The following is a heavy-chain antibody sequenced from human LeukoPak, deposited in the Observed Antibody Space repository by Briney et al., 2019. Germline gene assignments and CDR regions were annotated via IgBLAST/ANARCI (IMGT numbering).Heavy chain of an antibody. V-gene: IGHV1-24*01. D-gene: IGHD3-22*01. CDR1: GYTLTELS. Sequence: ASVKVSCKVSGYTLTELSMHWVRQAPGKGLEWMGGFDPEDGETIYAQKFQGRVTMTRNTSISTAYMELSSLRSEDTAVYYCARGSRRSSTYYYDSSGLNWFDPWGQGTLVTVSS. CDR2: FDPEDGET. J-gene: IGHJ5*02. CDR3: ARGSRRSSTYYYDSSGLNWFDP.